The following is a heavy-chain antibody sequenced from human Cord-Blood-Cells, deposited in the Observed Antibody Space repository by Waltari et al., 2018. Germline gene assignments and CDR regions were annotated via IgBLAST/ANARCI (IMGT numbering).Heavy chain of an antibody. V-gene: IGHV3-30*02. D-gene: IGHD2-2*01. CDR2: IRYDGSNK. Sequence: QVQLVESGGGVVQPGGSLRLSCAASGFTFSSSGMHWVRQAPGKGLEWVAFIRYDGSNKYYADSVKGRFTISRDNSKNTLYLQMNSLRAEDTAVYYCAKWGVVPAAMGFDYWGQGTLVTVSS. J-gene: IGHJ4*02. CDR3: AKWGVVPAAMGFDY. CDR1: GFTFSSSG.